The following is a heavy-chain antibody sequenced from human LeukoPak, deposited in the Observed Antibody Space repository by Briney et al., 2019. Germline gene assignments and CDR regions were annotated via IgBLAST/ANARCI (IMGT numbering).Heavy chain of an antibody. V-gene: IGHV3-23*01. CDR3: ARDTYYYDSSPYTFDY. J-gene: IGHJ4*02. CDR1: GFTFSSYA. Sequence: GGSLRLSCAASGFTFSSYAMNWVRQAPGKGLEWVSAITSSYIREHYADSVKGRFTISRDNSKNTLYLQLDSLRAEDTAVYYCARDTYYYDSSPYTFDYWGQGTLVTVSS. CDR2: ITSSYIRE. D-gene: IGHD3-22*01.